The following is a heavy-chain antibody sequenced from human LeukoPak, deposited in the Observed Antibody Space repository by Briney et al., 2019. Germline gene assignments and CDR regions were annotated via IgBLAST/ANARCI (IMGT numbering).Heavy chain of an antibody. V-gene: IGHV5-51*01. D-gene: IGHD6-6*01. CDR3: ARPAYSSSDAFDI. CDR2: IYPVDSDT. Sequence: GESLQISCRGSGYRFASYWIGWVRQMPGKGLEWMGIIYPVDSDTKYSPSFQGQVTISADRSISTAYLQWSSLKASDTAMYYCARPAYSSSDAFDIWGQGTMVTVSS. CDR1: GYRFASYW. J-gene: IGHJ3*02.